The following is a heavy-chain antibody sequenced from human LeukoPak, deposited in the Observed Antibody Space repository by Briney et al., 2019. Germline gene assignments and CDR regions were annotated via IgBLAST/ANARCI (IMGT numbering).Heavy chain of an antibody. V-gene: IGHV3-48*04. CDR2: IRSSSGTI. D-gene: IGHD1-1*01. CDR1: EFTFSSST. J-gene: IGHJ6*03. Sequence: PGGSLRLSCAASEFTFSSSTMNWVRQAPGKGLEWVSYIRSSSGTIYYADSVKGRFTVSRDNAKNSLYLQMNSLRAEDSAVYYCVRSDNSHYYMDVWGKGTTVTVSS. CDR3: VRSDNSHYYMDV.